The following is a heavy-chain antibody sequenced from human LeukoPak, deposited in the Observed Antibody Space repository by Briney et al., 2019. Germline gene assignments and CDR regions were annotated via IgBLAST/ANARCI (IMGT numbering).Heavy chain of an antibody. J-gene: IGHJ4*02. D-gene: IGHD3-10*01. CDR3: ARDSSGNFIPDYFDY. Sequence: GGSLRLSCATSGFTFSSFEMNWVRQAPGKGLEWVSYISSTGNTLYYADSVKGRFTISRDNAKSSLYLRMNSLRAEDTAVYYCARDSSGNFIPDYFDYWGQGTLVTVSS. CDR1: GFTFSSFE. V-gene: IGHV3-48*03. CDR2: ISSTGNTL.